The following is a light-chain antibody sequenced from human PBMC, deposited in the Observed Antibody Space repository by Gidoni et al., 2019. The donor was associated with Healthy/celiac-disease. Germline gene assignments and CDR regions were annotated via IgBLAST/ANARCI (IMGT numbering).Light chain of an antibody. CDR3: MQALQTPRT. Sequence: IVMTQSPLSLPVTPGEPASISCRSSQSLLHSNGYNYLDWYLQKPGQSPQLLIYLGSNRASGVPDRVRGSGSGTDFTLKISRVEAEDGGVYYCMQALQTPRTFGQGTKVEIK. J-gene: IGKJ1*01. CDR2: LGS. CDR1: QSLLHSNGYNY. V-gene: IGKV2-28*01.